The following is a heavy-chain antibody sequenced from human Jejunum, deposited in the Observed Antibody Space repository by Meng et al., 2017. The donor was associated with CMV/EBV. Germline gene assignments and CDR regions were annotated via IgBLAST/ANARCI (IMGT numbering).Heavy chain of an antibody. J-gene: IGHJ4*02. Sequence: KASGYTFSNCGFTWVRRAPGQGLEWMGYISPYNDNANYAQKFQGRVTMTRDTSTSTAYMELRSLRADDTAVYYCARVFGVAYFDSWGQGTLVTVSS. D-gene: IGHD3-3*01. CDR1: GYTFSNCG. CDR2: ISPYNDNA. CDR3: ARVFGVAYFDS. V-gene: IGHV1-18*01.